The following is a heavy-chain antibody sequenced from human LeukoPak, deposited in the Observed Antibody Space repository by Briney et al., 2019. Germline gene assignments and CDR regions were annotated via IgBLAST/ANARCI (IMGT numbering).Heavy chain of an antibody. CDR3: AKAGIAVPATPEY. Sequence: PGGSLRLSCAASGFTFSSYAMNWVRQAPGKGLEWVSVISSSGGTTNYSDSVKGRFIISRDNSKNTLYLQMNSLRAEDTAVYYCAKAGIAVPATPEYCGQGTQVTVSS. CDR2: ISSSGGTT. V-gene: IGHV3-23*01. D-gene: IGHD6-19*01. J-gene: IGHJ4*02. CDR1: GFTFSSYA.